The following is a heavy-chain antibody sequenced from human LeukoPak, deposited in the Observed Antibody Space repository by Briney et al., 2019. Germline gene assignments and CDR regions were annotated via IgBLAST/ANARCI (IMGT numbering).Heavy chain of an antibody. CDR2: IYYSGST. CDR1: GGSISSYY. Sequence: ETLSLTCTVSGGSISSYYWSWLRQPPGKGLEWIGYIYYSGSTNYNPSLKSRVTISVDTSKNQFSLKLSSVTAADTAVYYCARHYREPLYYFDYWGQGTLVTVSS. V-gene: IGHV4-59*08. CDR3: ARHYREPLYYFDY. D-gene: IGHD1-14*01. J-gene: IGHJ4*02.